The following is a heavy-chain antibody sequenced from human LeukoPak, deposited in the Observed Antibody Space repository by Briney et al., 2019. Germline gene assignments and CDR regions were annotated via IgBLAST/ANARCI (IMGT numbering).Heavy chain of an antibody. CDR1: GFTISSNY. CDR2: IYSGGST. CDR3: AKDTQNREFDY. V-gene: IGHV3-53*01. Sequence: GGSLRLSCAASGFTISSNYMNWVRQAPGKGLEWVSVIYSGGSTYYADSVKGRFTISRDNSKNTLYLQMNSLRVEDTAVYYCAKDTQNREFDYWGQGTLVTVSS. J-gene: IGHJ4*02.